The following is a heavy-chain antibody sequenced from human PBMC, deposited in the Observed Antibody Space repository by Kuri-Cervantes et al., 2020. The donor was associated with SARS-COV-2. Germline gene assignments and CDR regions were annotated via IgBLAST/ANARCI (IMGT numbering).Heavy chain of an antibody. D-gene: IGHD2/OR15-2a*01. CDR3: ARVSRSVAPRNWFDP. V-gene: IGHV4-39*07. CDR2: INHSGST. J-gene: IGHJ5*02. CDR1: GGSISSSSYY. Sequence: SETLSLTCTVSGGSISSSSYYWGWIRQPPGKGLEWIGEINHSGSTNYNPSLKSRVTISVDTSKNQFSLKLSSVTAADTAVYYCARVSRSVAPRNWFDPWGQGTLVTVSS.